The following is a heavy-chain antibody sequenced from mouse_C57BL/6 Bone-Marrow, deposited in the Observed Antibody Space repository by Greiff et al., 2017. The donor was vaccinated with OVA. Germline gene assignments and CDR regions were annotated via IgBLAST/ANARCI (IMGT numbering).Heavy chain of an antibody. Sequence: VQLQQSGPELAKPGASVKIPCKASGYTFTDYNMDWVKQSHGKSLEWIGDINSNNGGTNYNQKFKGKATLTVDKSSSTAYMELRSLTSEDTAVYYCARGSYYDYGGGAWFAYWGQGTLVTVSA. D-gene: IGHD2-4*01. CDR2: INSNNGGT. J-gene: IGHJ3*01. CDR3: ARGSYYDYGGGAWFAY. V-gene: IGHV1-18*01. CDR1: GYTFTDYN.